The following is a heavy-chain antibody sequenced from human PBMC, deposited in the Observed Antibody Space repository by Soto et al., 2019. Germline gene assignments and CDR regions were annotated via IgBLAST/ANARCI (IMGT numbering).Heavy chain of an antibody. V-gene: IGHV3-33*01. CDR1: GFTFSSYG. D-gene: IGHD5-12*01. CDR3: ARNLGEMAIDY. CDR2: IWYDGSNK. Sequence: PGGSLRLSCAASGFTFSSYGMHWVRQAPGKGLEWVAVIWYDGSNKYYADSVKGRFTISRDNSKNTLYLQMNSLRAEDTAVYYCARNLGEMAIDYWGQGTLVTVSS. J-gene: IGHJ4*02.